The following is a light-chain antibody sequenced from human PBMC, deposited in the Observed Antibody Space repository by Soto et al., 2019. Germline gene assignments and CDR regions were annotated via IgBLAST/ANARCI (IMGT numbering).Light chain of an antibody. J-gene: IGKJ2*02. CDR3: QQYGSSPCT. CDR1: QSVSSSY. CDR2: GAS. Sequence: EIVLTQSPGTLSLSPGERATLSCRASQSVSSSYLAWYQQKPGQAPRLLIYGASIRATGIPDRFSGSGSGTDFTLTISRLEPEDFAVYYCQQYGSSPCTFGQGTKLEIK. V-gene: IGKV3-20*01.